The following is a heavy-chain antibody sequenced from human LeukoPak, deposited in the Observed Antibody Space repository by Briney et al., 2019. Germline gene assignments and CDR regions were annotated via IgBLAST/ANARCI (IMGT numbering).Heavy chain of an antibody. CDR3: ARGISSTWYPYFDY. Sequence: PSETLSLTCTVSGGSINNYYWSWIRQPAGKGLERIGRIYTSGSTNYNPSLKSRVTMSVDTSKNQFSLNLNSVAAADTAVYYCARGISSTWYPYFDYWGRGTLVTVSS. CDR1: GGSINNYY. J-gene: IGHJ4*02. V-gene: IGHV4-4*07. CDR2: IYTSGST. D-gene: IGHD6-13*01.